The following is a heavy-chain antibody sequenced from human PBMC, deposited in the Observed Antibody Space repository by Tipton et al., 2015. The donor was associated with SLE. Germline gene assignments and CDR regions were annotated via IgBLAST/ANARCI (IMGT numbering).Heavy chain of an antibody. D-gene: IGHD3-22*01. CDR2: ISAYNGNT. CDR1: GYTFASFG. CDR3: AREGGYYDSSCYYAH. Sequence: QSGPEVKKPGASVKVSCKASGYTFASFGVSWVRQAPGQGLEWMGWISAYNGNTNYAQKLQGRVTMTTDTSTSTAYMELRSLTSDDTAVYYCAREGGYYDSSCYYAHWGQGTLVTVSS. J-gene: IGHJ4*02. V-gene: IGHV1-18*01.